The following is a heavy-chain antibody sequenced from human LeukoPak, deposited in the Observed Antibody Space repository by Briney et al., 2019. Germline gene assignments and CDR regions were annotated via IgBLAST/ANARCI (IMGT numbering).Heavy chain of an antibody. V-gene: IGHV4-4*07. D-gene: IGHD2-15*01. CDR3: ARDCSGGSCYTTGRYYYYGMDV. Sequence: SETLSLTCTVSGGSISSYYWSWIRQPAGKGLEWIGRIYTSGSTNYNPSLKSRVTMSVDTSKNQFSPKLSSVTAADTAVYYCARDCSGGSCYTTGRYYYYGMDVWGQGTTVTVSS. CDR1: GGSISSYY. CDR2: IYTSGST. J-gene: IGHJ6*02.